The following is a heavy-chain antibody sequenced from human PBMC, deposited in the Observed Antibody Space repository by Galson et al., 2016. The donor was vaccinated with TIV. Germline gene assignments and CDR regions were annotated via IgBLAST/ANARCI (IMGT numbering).Heavy chain of an antibody. J-gene: IGHJ6*02. CDR2: IVPLFRTT. CDR3: AKDRNTALDTYYYYYGMDV. CDR1: GGAFSSYV. D-gene: IGHD5-18*01. V-gene: IGHV1-69*13. Sequence: SVKVSCKASGGAFSSYVFNWVRLAPGQGLEWMGGIVPLFRTTNYAQRFQGRVTFTADESSSTAYMEVSRLTSDDTAVYYCAKDRNTALDTYYYYYGMDVWGQGTTVTVSS.